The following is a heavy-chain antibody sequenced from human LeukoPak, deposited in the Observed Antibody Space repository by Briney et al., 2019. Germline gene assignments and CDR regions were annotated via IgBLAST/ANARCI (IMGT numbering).Heavy chain of an antibody. CDR3: AKAPVTTCRGAYCYPFDY. J-gene: IGHJ4*02. D-gene: IGHD2-21*01. CDR2: ISGSGGST. Sequence: GSLRLSCAASGFPFSSYGMSRVRQAPGKGLEWVSAISGSGGSTYYADSVKGRFTISRDSSKNTLFLQMNRLRPEDAAVYYCAKAPVTTCRGAYCYPFDYWGQGTLVTVSS. CDR1: GFPFSSYG. V-gene: IGHV3-23*01.